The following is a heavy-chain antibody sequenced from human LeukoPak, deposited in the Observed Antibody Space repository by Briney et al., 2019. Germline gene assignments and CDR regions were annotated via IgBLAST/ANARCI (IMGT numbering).Heavy chain of an antibody. Sequence: GGSLRLSCAASGFTFSSFWMSWVRQVPGKGLEWVANIKQDGSEKSYVDSVKGRFTMSRDNAKNALYLQMTSLRAEDTAVYYCARELTGRGRATLNFDYWGQGTLVTVSS. V-gene: IGHV3-7*01. D-gene: IGHD5-12*01. CDR3: ARELTGRGRATLNFDY. J-gene: IGHJ4*02. CDR1: GFTFSSFW. CDR2: IKQDGSEK.